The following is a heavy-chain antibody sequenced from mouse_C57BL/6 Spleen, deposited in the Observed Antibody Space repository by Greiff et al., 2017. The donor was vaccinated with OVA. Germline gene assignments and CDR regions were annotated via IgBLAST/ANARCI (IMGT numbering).Heavy chain of an antibody. CDR1: GYTFTSYW. D-gene: IGHD4-1*01. Sequence: QVQLQQPGAELVRPGSSVKLSCKASGYTFTSYWMDWVKQRPGQGLEWIGNIYPSDSETHYNQKFKDKATLTVDNSSSTAYMQLSSLTSEDSAVXCCAREGKLGGFDYWGQGTTLTVSS. J-gene: IGHJ2*01. CDR2: IYPSDSET. V-gene: IGHV1-61*01. CDR3: AREGKLGGFDY.